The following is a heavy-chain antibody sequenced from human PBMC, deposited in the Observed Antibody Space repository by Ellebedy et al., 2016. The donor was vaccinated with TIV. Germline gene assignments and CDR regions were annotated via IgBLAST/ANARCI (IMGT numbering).Heavy chain of an antibody. CDR3: AKEENWNDGYFDN. J-gene: IGHJ4*02. CDR2: ISYDGSNK. Sequence: GESLKISXVVSGFTFSSYGMSWVRQAPGKGLEWVAVISYDGSNKYYADSVKGRFTVSRDNSKNTLFAQMNSLRVEDTAVYYCAKEENWNDGYFDNWGQGTLVTVSS. CDR1: GFTFSSYG. D-gene: IGHD1-1*01. V-gene: IGHV3-30*18.